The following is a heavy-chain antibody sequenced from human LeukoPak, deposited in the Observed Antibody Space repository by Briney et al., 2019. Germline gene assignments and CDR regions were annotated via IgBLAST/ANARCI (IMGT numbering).Heavy chain of an antibody. CDR2: ISSGGSTI. Sequence: GGSLRLSCTASGFSFSDYSMNWVRQAPGKGLEWISYISSGGSTIYHADSVKGRFTISRDNAKNSLYLQMNSLRAEDTAVYYCARDRVLPRYYGMDVWGQGTTVTVSS. V-gene: IGHV3-48*04. CDR3: ARDRVLPRYYGMDV. D-gene: IGHD3-10*01. CDR1: GFSFSDYS. J-gene: IGHJ6*02.